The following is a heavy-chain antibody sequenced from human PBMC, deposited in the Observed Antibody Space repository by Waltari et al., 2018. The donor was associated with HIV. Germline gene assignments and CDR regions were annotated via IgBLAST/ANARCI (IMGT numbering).Heavy chain of an antibody. D-gene: IGHD6-13*01. V-gene: IGHV1-24*01. CDR2: LYPEDGET. CDR1: GNTRTELS. J-gene: IGHJ6*02. Sequence: QVQLVQSGAECKNPGASVKVSCKASGNTRTELSMHCVRPAPGKGIEWMGGLYPEDGETIYAQKFQGRVTMTEDTSTDTAYMELSSLRSEDTAVYYCATASVAAAGRYYYYYGMDVWGQGTTVTVSS. CDR3: ATASVAAAGRYYYYYGMDV.